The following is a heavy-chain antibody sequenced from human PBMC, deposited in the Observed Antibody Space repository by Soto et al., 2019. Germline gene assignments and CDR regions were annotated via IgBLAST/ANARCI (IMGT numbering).Heavy chain of an antibody. CDR2: ISGSGGST. D-gene: IGHD4-4*01. Sequence: EVQLLESGGGLVQPGGSLRLSCAASGFTFTSYAMSWVRQAPGKGLEWVSGISGSGGSTYYADSVKGRFTISRDNSKNTLYLQMNSLRAEDTAVYYCAKESFASRAGYSWGGYFDYWGQGTLVTVSS. CDR3: AKESFASRAGYSWGGYFDY. CDR1: GFTFTSYA. J-gene: IGHJ4*02. V-gene: IGHV3-23*01.